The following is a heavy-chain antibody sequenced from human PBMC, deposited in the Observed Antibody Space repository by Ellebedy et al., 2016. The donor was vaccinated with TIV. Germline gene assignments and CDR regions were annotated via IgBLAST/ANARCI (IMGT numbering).Heavy chain of an antibody. D-gene: IGHD4-17*01. CDR2: ISWNSGSI. CDR3: AKDNSYGDHVGFDY. J-gene: IGHJ4*02. Sequence: GGSLRLXXAASGFTFDDYAMHWVRQAPGKGLEWVSGISWNSGSIGYADSVKGRFTISRDNAKNSLYLQMNSLRAEDTALYYCAKDNSYGDHVGFDYWGQGTLVTVSS. CDR1: GFTFDDYA. V-gene: IGHV3-9*01.